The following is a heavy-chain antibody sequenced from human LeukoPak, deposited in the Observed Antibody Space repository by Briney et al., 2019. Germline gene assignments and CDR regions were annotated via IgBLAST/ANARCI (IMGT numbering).Heavy chain of an antibody. CDR3: SRQVVGNDY. D-gene: IGHD3-22*01. V-gene: IGHV4-34*01. CDR1: GESSFSSYY. Sequence: SETLSLTCAVYGESSFSSYYWSWIRQTPGGAPEWIGEINHSGYTNYNPSLKSRVTLSIDTSKNQFSPRLNSVTAADTAVYYCSRQVVGNDYWGQGTLVTVSS. J-gene: IGHJ4*02. CDR2: INHSGYT.